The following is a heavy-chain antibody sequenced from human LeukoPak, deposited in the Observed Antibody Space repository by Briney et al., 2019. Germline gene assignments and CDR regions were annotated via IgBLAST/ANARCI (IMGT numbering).Heavy chain of an antibody. J-gene: IGHJ4*02. CDR3: ARDGKYDSSAYYSLDY. CDR2: IYSGGST. Sequence: GGSLRLSCAASGFTVSSNYMGWVRQAPGKGLEWVSVIYSGGSTYYGDSVKGRFTISRDNSKNTLYLQMNNLRGEDTAVYYCARDGKYDSSAYYSLDYWGQGTLVTVSS. CDR1: GFTVSSNY. V-gene: IGHV3-53*01. D-gene: IGHD3-22*01.